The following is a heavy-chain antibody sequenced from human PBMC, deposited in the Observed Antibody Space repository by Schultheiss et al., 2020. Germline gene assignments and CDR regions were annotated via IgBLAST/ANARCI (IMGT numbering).Heavy chain of an antibody. V-gene: IGHV3-53*01. CDR2: IYSGGST. Sequence: GGSLRLSCAASGFTVSSNYMSWVRQAPGKGLEWVSVIYSGGSTYYADSVKGRFTISRDNSKNTLYLQMNSLRAEDTAVYYCARFYDSSGYGHDAFDIWGQGTMVTGSS. D-gene: IGHD3-22*01. CDR3: ARFYDSSGYGHDAFDI. CDR1: GFTVSSNY. J-gene: IGHJ3*02.